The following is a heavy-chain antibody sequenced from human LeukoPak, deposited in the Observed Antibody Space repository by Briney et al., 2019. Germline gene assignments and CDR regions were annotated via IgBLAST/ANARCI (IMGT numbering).Heavy chain of an antibody. CDR2: ISWNSGNI. D-gene: IGHD2-15*01. V-gene: IGHV3-9*01. Sequence: GGSLRLSCAASGFTFDDYAMHWVRQAPGKGLEWVSGISWNSGNIGYADSVKGRFTISRDNAKNSLYLQLNSLRAEDTALYYCAKVGGTRYCSGGSCPYYYSGMDVWDQGTTVTVSS. CDR1: GFTFDDYA. J-gene: IGHJ6*02. CDR3: AKVGGTRYCSGGSCPYYYSGMDV.